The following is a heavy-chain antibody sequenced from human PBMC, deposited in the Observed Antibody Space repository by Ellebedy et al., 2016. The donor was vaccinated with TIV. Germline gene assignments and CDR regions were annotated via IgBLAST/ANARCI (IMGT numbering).Heavy chain of an antibody. V-gene: IGHV3-23*01. Sequence: GESLKISCAASGFTFNSYAMSWVRQAPGKGLEWVSTISHTGTRTYYANSVDGRFIIYRDISKRTLYLQMNSLRAEDTAVYYCAKGRGGGSDSSAPRYYFDSWGLGTLVTVSS. J-gene: IGHJ4*02. D-gene: IGHD6-19*01. CDR2: ISHTGTRT. CDR3: AKGRGGGSDSSAPRYYFDS. CDR1: GFTFNSYA.